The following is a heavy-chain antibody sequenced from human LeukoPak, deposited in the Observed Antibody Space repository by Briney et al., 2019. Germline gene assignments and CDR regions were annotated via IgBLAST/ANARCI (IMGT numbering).Heavy chain of an antibody. V-gene: IGHV1-69*13. D-gene: IGHD1-26*01. J-gene: IGHJ6*03. CDR2: IIPIFGTA. CDR1: GGTFSSYA. Sequence: ASVKVSCKASGGTFSSYAISWVRQAPGQGLEWMGGIIPIFGTANYAQKFQGRVTITADESTSTAYMELSSLRSEDTAVYYCARVHEGASYFYYYMDVWGKGTTVTVSS. CDR3: ARVHEGASYFYYYMDV.